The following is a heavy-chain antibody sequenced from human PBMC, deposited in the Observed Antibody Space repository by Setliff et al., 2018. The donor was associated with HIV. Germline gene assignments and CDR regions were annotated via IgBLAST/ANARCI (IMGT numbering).Heavy chain of an antibody. CDR2: VYHSGKT. V-gene: IGHV4-38-2*02. D-gene: IGHD3-16*01. CDR3: AKHDFGEGSCFDP. CDR1: GQFISDGYY. Sequence: SETLSLTCTVSGQFISDGYYWGWIRQPPGKGLEWIGSVYHSGKTYYNPSLKSRVTMSADKSKNQISLMLRSMTAADTAVYYCAKHDFGEGSCFDPWGQGSLVTVS. J-gene: IGHJ5*02.